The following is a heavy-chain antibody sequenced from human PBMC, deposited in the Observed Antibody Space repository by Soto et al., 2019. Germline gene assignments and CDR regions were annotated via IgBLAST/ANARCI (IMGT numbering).Heavy chain of an antibody. V-gene: IGHV4-31*03. CDR1: GCSISSGNYY. J-gene: IGHJ4*02. CDR3: ASTYYNASSGPFDY. CDR2: IYYSGST. D-gene: IGHD3-22*01. Sequence: PSETLSLTCTVSGCSISSGNYYWSWIRQHPGKGLEWIGYIYYSGSTYYNPSLKSRVTISVDTSKNQFSLKLSSVTAADTAVYYCASTYYNASSGPFDYWGQGTLVTVS.